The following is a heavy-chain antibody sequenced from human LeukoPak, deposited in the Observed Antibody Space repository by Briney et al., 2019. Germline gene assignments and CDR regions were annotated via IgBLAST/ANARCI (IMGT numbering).Heavy chain of an antibody. CDR1: GSTFTTYS. V-gene: IGHV3-21*01. D-gene: IGHD6-19*01. J-gene: IGHJ4*02. CDR3: ARDAGNSSGWNDFDY. CDR2: LNSSGSHV. Sequence: GGSLRLSCAASGSTFTTYSMNWVRQAPGKGLEWVSFLNSSGSHVYYADSVKGRFTISRDNAKNSLYLQMNGLRAEDTAVYYCARDAGNSSGWNDFDYWGQGTLVTVSS.